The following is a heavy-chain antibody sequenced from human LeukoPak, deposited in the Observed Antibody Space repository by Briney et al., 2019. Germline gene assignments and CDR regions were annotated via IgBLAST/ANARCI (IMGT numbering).Heavy chain of an antibody. Sequence: ASVKVSCKASGYTFTGYYMHWVRQAPGQGLEWMGWISPNSGGTNYARKFQGRVTMTRDTSISTAYMELSRLRSDDTAVYYCASGSYSSSWYKSRYGMDVWGQGTTVTVSS. J-gene: IGHJ6*02. CDR2: ISPNSGGT. CDR3: ASGSYSSSWYKSRYGMDV. CDR1: GYTFTGYY. V-gene: IGHV1-2*02. D-gene: IGHD6-13*01.